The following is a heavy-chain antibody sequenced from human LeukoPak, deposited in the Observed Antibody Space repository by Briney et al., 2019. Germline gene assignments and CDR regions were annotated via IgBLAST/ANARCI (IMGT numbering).Heavy chain of an antibody. Sequence: SQTLSLTCAISGDSVSSNSAAWNWIRQSPSGGLEWLGRTYYRSKWYNDYAVSVKSRITINPDTPKNQFSLQLNSVTPEDTAVYYCARAERIGNIRYFDYWGQGTLVTISS. CDR2: TYYRSKWYN. J-gene: IGHJ4*02. D-gene: IGHD4-23*01. V-gene: IGHV6-1*01. CDR1: GDSVSSNSAA. CDR3: ARAERIGNIRYFDY.